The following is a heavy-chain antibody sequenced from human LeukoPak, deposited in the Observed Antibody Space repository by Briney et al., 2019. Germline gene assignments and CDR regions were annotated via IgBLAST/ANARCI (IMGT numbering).Heavy chain of an antibody. Sequence: GRSLRLSCAASGFTFDDYAMHWVRQAPGKGLEWVTGISRNSGSIGYADSVKGRFTISRDNAKNSLYLQMNSLRAEDTALYYCAKECGDCYSGDAFDIWGQGTMVTVSS. CDR1: GFTFDDYA. CDR3: AKECGDCYSGDAFDI. J-gene: IGHJ3*02. CDR2: ISRNSGSI. V-gene: IGHV3-9*01. D-gene: IGHD2-21*02.